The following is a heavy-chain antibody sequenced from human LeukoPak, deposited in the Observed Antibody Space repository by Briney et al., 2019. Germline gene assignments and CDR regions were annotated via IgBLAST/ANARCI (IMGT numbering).Heavy chain of an antibody. V-gene: IGHV4-39*07. D-gene: IGHD5-24*01. CDR2: IYYSGST. CDR3: ARIGRWLQDLIDY. Sequence: SETLSLTCTVSGGSISSNCYYWGWIRQPPGKGLEWIGSIYYSGSTYYNPSLKSRVTISVDTSKNQFSLKLSSVTAADTAVYYCARIGRWLQDLIDYWGQGTLVTVSS. CDR1: GGSISSNCYY. J-gene: IGHJ4*02.